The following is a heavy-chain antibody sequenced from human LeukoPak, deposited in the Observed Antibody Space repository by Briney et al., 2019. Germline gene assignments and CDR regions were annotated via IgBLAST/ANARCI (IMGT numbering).Heavy chain of an antibody. J-gene: IGHJ4*02. V-gene: IGHV1-3*03. CDR1: GYTFTTYN. CDR2: INAGNGNT. D-gene: IGHD6-19*01. Sequence: VASVTVSCKASGYTFTTYNINWVRQAPGQGLEWMGWINAGNGNTKYSQEFQGRVTITRDTSASTAYMELSSLRSEDMAVYYCARNLAVAPHAYYFDYWGQGTLVTVSS. CDR3: ARNLAVAPHAYYFDY.